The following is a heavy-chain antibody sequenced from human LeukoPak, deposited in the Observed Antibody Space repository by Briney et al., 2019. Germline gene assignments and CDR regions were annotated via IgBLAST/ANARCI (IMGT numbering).Heavy chain of an antibody. CDR3: ARERVYDSSGYYYGGDAFDI. D-gene: IGHD3-22*01. Sequence: SETLSLPCTVSGGSISSYYWSWIRQPPGKGLEWIGYIYYSGSTNYNPSLKSRVTISVDTSKNQFSLKLSSVTAADTAVYYCARERVYDSSGYYYGGDAFDIWGQGTMVTVSS. CDR2: IYYSGST. V-gene: IGHV4-59*08. CDR1: GGSISSYY. J-gene: IGHJ3*02.